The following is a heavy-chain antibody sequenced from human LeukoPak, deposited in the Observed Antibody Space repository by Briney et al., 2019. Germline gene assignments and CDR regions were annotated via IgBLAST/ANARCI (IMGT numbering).Heavy chain of an antibody. Sequence: GGSLRLSCAASGFTFSSYGMNWVRQAPGKGLEWVSYIRRGSSTTYYADSVKGRFTISRDNANNSLYLQLNSLRAEDTAVYYCAPGVGYCSGGSCPLLDYWGQGTLVTVSS. CDR3: APGVGYCSGGSCPLLDY. J-gene: IGHJ4*02. V-gene: IGHV3-48*04. D-gene: IGHD2-15*01. CDR2: IRRGSSTT. CDR1: GFTFSSYG.